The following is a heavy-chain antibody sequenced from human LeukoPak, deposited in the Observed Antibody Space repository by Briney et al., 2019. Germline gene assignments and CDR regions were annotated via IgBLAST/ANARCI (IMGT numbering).Heavy chain of an antibody. J-gene: IGHJ3*02. D-gene: IGHD3-16*01. CDR3: ARVRFVAFDI. V-gene: IGHV4-4*07. CDR1: GGSISSYY. Sequence: SETLSLTCTVSGGSISSYYWSWIRQPAGKGLEWIWRIYTSGSTNYNPSLKSRVTMSVDTSKNKSSLKLSSVTAADTGVYYCARVRFVAFDIWGQGTMVTVSS. CDR2: IYTSGST.